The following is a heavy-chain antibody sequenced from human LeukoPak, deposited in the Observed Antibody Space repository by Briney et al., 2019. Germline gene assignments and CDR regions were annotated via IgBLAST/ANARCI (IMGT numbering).Heavy chain of an antibody. V-gene: IGHV3-66*01. Sequence: GGSLRLSCAASGFTVSSNYMSWVRQAPGKGLEWVSVIYSGGSTYYADSVKGRFTISRDNSKNTLYLQMNSLRAEDTAVYYCARVFHYYDSSGYPDCWGQGTLVTVSS. J-gene: IGHJ4*02. CDR2: IYSGGST. CDR3: ARVFHYYDSSGYPDC. CDR1: GFTVSSNY. D-gene: IGHD3-22*01.